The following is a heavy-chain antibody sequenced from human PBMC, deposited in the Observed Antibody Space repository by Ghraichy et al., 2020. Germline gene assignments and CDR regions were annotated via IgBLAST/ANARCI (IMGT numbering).Heavy chain of an antibody. CDR2: VYYTGST. V-gene: IGHV4-39*07. Sequence: SETLSLTCTVSGGSISSTSYYWSWIRQPPGKGLEWIGSVYYTGSTHYNPSLKSRVTISADTSKKHFSLKLSSVTAADTAVYYCARDLSRYDFWSGYYRADYYYYGMDVWGQGTTVTVSS. CDR1: GGSISSTSYY. D-gene: IGHD3-3*01. CDR3: ARDLSRYDFWSGYYRADYYYYGMDV. J-gene: IGHJ6*02.